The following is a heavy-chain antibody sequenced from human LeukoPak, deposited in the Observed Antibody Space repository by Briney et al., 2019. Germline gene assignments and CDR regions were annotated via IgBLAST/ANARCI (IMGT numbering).Heavy chain of an antibody. J-gene: IGHJ4*02. Sequence: ASVKVSCKASGYTFTSYDINWVRQATGQGLEWMGWMNPNSGNTGYAQKFQGRVTMTRNTSISTAYMELSSLRSEDTAVYYCARDPGGFLSPDYWGQGALVTVSS. CDR3: ARDPGGFLSPDY. CDR1: GYTFTSYD. V-gene: IGHV1-8*01. D-gene: IGHD3-10*01. CDR2: MNPNSGNT.